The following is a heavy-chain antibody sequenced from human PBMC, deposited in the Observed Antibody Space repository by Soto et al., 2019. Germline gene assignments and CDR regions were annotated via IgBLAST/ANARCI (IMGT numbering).Heavy chain of an antibody. CDR3: ARGRRGWLVRGGYFDL. D-gene: IGHD6-19*01. CDR2: IIPIFGTA. V-gene: IGHV1-69*01. J-gene: IGHJ2*01. Sequence: QVQLVQSGAEVKKPGSSVKVSCKASGGTFSSYAISWVRQAPGQGLEWMGGIIPIFGTANYAQKFQGRVTIPAAESTSKAYMGRGSLRSEDTAVYYCARGRRGWLVRGGYFDLWGRGTLVTVSS. CDR1: GGTFSSYA.